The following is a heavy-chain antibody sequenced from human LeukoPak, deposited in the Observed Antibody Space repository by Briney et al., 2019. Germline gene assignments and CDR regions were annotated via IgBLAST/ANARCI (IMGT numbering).Heavy chain of an antibody. CDR3: ARGDYGTPDV. D-gene: IGHD4-17*01. CDR2: IIPIFGTA. V-gene: IGHV1-69*13. CDR1: GGTFSSYA. Sequence: GASVKVSCKASGGTFSSYAISWVRQAPGQGLEWMGGIIPIFGTANYAQKFQGRVAITADESTSTAYMELSSLRSEDTAVYYCARGDYGTPDVWGQGTTVTVSS. J-gene: IGHJ6*02.